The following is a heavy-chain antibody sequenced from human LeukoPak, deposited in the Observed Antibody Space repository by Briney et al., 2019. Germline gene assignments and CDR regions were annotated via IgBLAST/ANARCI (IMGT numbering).Heavy chain of an antibody. D-gene: IGHD6-19*01. J-gene: IGHJ3*02. CDR2: INHSRST. CDR1: GGSFSGYY. Sequence: PSETLSLTCAVYGGSFSGYYWSWIRQPPGKGLEWIGEINHSRSTNYNPSLKSRVTISVDTSKNQFSLKLSSVTAADTAVYYCARVLYSSGWLGTSDAFDIWGQGTMVTVSS. V-gene: IGHV4-34*01. CDR3: ARVLYSSGWLGTSDAFDI.